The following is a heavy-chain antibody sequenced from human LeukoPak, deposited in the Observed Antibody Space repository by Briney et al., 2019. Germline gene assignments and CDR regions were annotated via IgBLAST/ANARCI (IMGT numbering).Heavy chain of an antibody. D-gene: IGHD6-6*01. V-gene: IGHV4-59*01. J-gene: IGHJ6*03. CDR1: GGSISSYY. Sequence: SETLSLTCTVSGGSISSYYWSWIRQPPGKGLEWIGYIYYSGSTNYNPSLKSRVTISVDTSKNQFSLKLSSVTAADTAVYYCARTSSSSPHYYYYYYMDVWGKGTTVTVSS. CDR3: ARTSSSSPHYYYYYYMDV. CDR2: IYYSGST.